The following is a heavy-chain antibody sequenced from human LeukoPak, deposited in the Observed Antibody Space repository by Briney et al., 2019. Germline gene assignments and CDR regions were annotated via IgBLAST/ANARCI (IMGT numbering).Heavy chain of an antibody. V-gene: IGHV3-48*01. D-gene: IGHD4-11*01. CDR1: GFTFSSYS. J-gene: IGHJ5*02. Sequence: GGSLRLSCAASGFTFSSYSMNWVRQAPGKGLEWVSYISSSSSTIYYADSVKGRFTVSRDNAKNSLYLQMNSLRAEDTAVYYCARVDAIDYSDYEANWFDPWGQGTLVTVSS. CDR2: ISSSSSTI. CDR3: ARVDAIDYSDYEANWFDP.